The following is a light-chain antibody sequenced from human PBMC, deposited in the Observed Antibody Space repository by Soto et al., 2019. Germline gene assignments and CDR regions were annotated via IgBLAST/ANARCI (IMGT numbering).Light chain of an antibody. CDR1: QSISHF. J-gene: IGKJ1*01. Sequence: DIQMTHSPSTLSASVGDRVTITCRASQSISHFLAWYQQKPGKVPKLLIYDASSLESGVPSRFSGSGSGTEFTLTISSLQPDDFASYYCQQYRTFGQGTKVDIK. CDR2: DAS. V-gene: IGKV1-5*01. CDR3: QQYRT.